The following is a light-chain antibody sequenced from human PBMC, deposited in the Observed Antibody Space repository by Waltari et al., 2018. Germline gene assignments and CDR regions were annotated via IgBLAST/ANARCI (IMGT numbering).Light chain of an antibody. CDR3: CSYAGSYTWV. CDR1: SSDVAVSNY. Sequence: QSALTQPRSVSGSPAPSATIPCTGPSSDVAVSNYVSWYQQHPVKAPNLMIYDVSKRPSGVPDRFSGSKSGNTASLTISGLQAEDEADYYCCSYAGSYTWVFGGGTKLTVL. CDR2: DVS. V-gene: IGLV2-11*01. J-gene: IGLJ3*02.